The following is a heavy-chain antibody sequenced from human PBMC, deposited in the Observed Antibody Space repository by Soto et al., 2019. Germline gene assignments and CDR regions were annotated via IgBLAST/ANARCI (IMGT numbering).Heavy chain of an antibody. CDR3: ARSHYGDPTYW. V-gene: IGHV1-69*02. Sequence: QVQLVQSGAEVKKPGSSVKVSCKASGGTFSSYTISWVRQAPGQGLEWMGRIIPILGIANYAQKFQGRVTITADKSTTTAYMELSSLRSEDTAVYYCARSHYGDPTYWWGQGTLVTVSS. J-gene: IGHJ4*02. CDR2: IIPILGIA. D-gene: IGHD4-17*01. CDR1: GGTFSSYT.